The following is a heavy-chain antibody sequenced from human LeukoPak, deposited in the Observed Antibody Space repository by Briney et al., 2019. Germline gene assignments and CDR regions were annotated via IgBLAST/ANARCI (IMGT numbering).Heavy chain of an antibody. J-gene: IGHJ3*01. D-gene: IGHD3-22*01. V-gene: IGHV3-7*01. CDR3: ARDWLAGNPYHAFDL. Sequence: GGSLRLSCAASGFTFSSYWMTWLRQAPGKGLECVANIKEDGSEEYYVDSVKGRFSISRDNAKNSLHLQMNSLRAEDTAVYYCARDWLAGNPYHAFDLWGKGTMVTVSS. CDR2: IKEDGSEE. CDR1: GFTFSSYW.